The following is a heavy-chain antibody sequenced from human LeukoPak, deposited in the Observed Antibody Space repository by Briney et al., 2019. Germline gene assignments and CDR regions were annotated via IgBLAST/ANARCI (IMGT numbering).Heavy chain of an antibody. CDR1: GYTFTDYY. Sequence: ASVKVSCKASGYTFTDYYMHWVRQAPGQGLEWMGWISAYNGNTNYAQKLQGRVTMTTDTSTSTAYMELRSLRSDDTAVYYCARDAYCSSTSCYDGSWFDPWGQGTLVTVSS. CDR2: ISAYNGNT. D-gene: IGHD2-2*01. CDR3: ARDAYCSSTSCYDGSWFDP. V-gene: IGHV1-18*04. J-gene: IGHJ5*02.